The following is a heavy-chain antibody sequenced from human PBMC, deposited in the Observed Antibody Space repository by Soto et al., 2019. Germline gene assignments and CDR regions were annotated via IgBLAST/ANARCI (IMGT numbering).Heavy chain of an antibody. CDR3: ARERGYGGNSGIDY. J-gene: IGHJ4*02. Sequence: PSETLSLTCTVPGGSISSGDYYWSWIRQPPGKGLEWIGYIYYSGSTYYNPSLKSRVTISVDTSKNQFSLKLSSVTAADTAVYYCARERGYGGNSGIDYWGQGTLVTVS. CDR2: IYYSGST. CDR1: GGSISSGDYY. V-gene: IGHV4-30-4*01. D-gene: IGHD2-21*02.